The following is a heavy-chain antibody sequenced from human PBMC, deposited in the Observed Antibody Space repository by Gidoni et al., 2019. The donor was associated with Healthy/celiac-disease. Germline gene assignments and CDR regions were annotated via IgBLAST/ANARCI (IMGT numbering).Heavy chain of an antibody. J-gene: IGHJ4*02. D-gene: IGHD2-15*01. CDR3: ASGHQSLGYCSGGSCYDYFDY. V-gene: IGHV3-33*01. CDR2: IWYDGSNK. Sequence: QVQLVESGGGVVQPGRSLRLSCAASGFPFSSYGLHWVRQAPGKGLEGVAVIWYDGSNKYYADSVKGRFTISRDNSKNTLYLQMNSLRAEDTAVYYCASGHQSLGYCSGGSCYDYFDYWGQGTLVTVSS. CDR1: GFPFSSYG.